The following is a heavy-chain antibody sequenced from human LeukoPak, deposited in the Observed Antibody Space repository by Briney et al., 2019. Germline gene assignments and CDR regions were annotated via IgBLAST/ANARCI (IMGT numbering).Heavy chain of an antibody. CDR1: GFTFNAYS. D-gene: IGHD2-8*02. J-gene: IGHJ4*02. CDR3: ARGRGYCTGVSCDIDY. CDR2: IISRGDTT. V-gene: IGHV3-48*04. Sequence: GGSLRLSCAASGFTFNAYSMNWVRQAPGKGREWVSNIISRGDTTHYAASVKGRFTISRDNAKNSVFLHLNSLRGDDTAVYYCARGRGYCTGVSCDIDYWGQGTLVTVSS.